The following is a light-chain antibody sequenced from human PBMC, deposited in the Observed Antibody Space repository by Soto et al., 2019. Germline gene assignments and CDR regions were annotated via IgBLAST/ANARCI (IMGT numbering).Light chain of an antibody. J-gene: IGKJ5*01. Sequence: DIQMTQSPSSLSASVGDRVTITCQASQDITNYLNWYQQKPGKAPRLLVYDGSNLDTGVPSRFSGSVSVTQFSFTMSSLHTEDIATYHCQQFDSLPITVGQGTRLEI. CDR2: DGS. V-gene: IGKV1-33*01. CDR3: QQFDSLPIT. CDR1: QDITNY.